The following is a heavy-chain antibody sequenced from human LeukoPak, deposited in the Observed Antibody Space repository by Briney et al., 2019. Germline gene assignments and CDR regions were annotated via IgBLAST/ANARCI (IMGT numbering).Heavy chain of an antibody. CDR1: GGTFSNYA. D-gene: IGHD3-22*01. CDR3: ARDRSVYYDNNHVAFDI. Sequence: SVKVSCKASGGTFSNYAFNWVRQAPGQGLEWMGRIIPIFGTTNYAQKFQGRVSMTTDASTSTAYKDLSSLRSEDTAIYYCARDRSVYYDNNHVAFDIWGQGTMVTVSS. J-gene: IGHJ3*02. CDR2: IIPIFGTT. V-gene: IGHV1-69*05.